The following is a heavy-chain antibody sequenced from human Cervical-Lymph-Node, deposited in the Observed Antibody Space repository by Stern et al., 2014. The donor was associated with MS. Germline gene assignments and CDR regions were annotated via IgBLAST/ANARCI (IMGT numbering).Heavy chain of an antibody. CDR1: GGSISRGGYY. V-gene: IGHV4-31*03. CDR3: ARVVRYYYGMDV. CDR2: LYYSGRT. Sequence: QLQLQESGPGLVKPSQTLSLTCTVSGGSISRGGYYWSWIRPHPGKGLEWIGYLYYSGRTSYKQFLKSRVTISVDSSKNQFSLKLSSVTAADTAVYYCARVVRYYYGMDVGGQGTTVTVSS. J-gene: IGHJ6*02.